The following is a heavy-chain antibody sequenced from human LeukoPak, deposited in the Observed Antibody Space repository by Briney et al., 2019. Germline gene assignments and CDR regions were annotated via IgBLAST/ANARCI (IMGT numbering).Heavy chain of an antibody. CDR2: ISYDGSNK. V-gene: IGHV3-30*04. CDR3: ARDWRGGSNKYYYGMDV. J-gene: IGHJ6*04. D-gene: IGHD3-10*01. CDR1: GFTFSSYA. Sequence: GRSLRLSCAASGFTFSSYAMHWVRQAPGKGLEWVAVISYDGSNKYYADSVKGRFTISRDNSKNTLYLQMNSLRAEDTAVYYCARDWRGGSNKYYYGMDVWGKGTTVTVSP.